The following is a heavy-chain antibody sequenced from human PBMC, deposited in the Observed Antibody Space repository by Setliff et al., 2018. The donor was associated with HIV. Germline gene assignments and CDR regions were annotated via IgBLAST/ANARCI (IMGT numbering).Heavy chain of an antibody. Sequence: PSETLSLTCAVSDYSVLNDNYWGWIRQSPGKGLEWMGSVHHDGSTYYNPSLESRVTTTIDTSKNQLSLTLTSVTAADTAIYYCAKRASYSFQIWGRGTMVTVSS. CDR1: DYSVLNDNY. CDR3: AKRASYSFQI. J-gene: IGHJ3*02. D-gene: IGHD2-21*01. V-gene: IGHV4-38-2*01. CDR2: VHHDGST.